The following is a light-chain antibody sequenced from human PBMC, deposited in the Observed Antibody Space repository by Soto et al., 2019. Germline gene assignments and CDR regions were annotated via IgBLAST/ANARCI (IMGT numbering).Light chain of an antibody. CDR2: EES. CDR3: QQYYSYPIT. Sequence: DIHLTQSPSFLSASVGDIVTITCCPSQAVPNNMAWYQQKPGKPPKLLIYEESTLHSGVPSRFSGRKSGTQFTLTIDSLQPEDFATYYCQQYYSYPITFGQGTRLEIK. V-gene: IGKV1-9*01. CDR1: QAVPNN. J-gene: IGKJ5*01.